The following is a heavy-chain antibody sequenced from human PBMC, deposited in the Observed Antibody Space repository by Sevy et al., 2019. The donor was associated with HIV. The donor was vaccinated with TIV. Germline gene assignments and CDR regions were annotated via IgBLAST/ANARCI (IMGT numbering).Heavy chain of an antibody. D-gene: IGHD3-3*01. V-gene: IGHV3-74*01. CDR2: IKHDGSST. CDR1: GFDFSRYL. J-gene: IGHJ6*02. Sequence: GGSLRLSCAASGFDFSRYLMHWVRQVPGKGLVWVSQIKHDGSSTTYADSVKGRFSVSRDNAKNKLYLQMNGLRAEDTAVYYCAREGVDFWSGPVDFYYGMDVWGQGATVTVSS. CDR3: AREGVDFWSGPVDFYYGMDV.